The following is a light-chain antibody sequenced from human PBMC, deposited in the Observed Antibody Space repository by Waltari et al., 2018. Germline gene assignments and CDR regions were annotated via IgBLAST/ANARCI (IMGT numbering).Light chain of an antibody. Sequence: QSVLTQPPSGSAAPGPMVTIPCSGRSSNIGNSYVSWYQQLPGTAPTLLIYQNHERPSVIPVRFSGSKSGTSATLAITGLQTGDAADYYCGTWDSSLSAGVFGGGTKLTVL. CDR1: SSNIGNSY. J-gene: IGLJ3*02. CDR2: QNH. CDR3: GTWDSSLSAGV. V-gene: IGLV1-51*02.